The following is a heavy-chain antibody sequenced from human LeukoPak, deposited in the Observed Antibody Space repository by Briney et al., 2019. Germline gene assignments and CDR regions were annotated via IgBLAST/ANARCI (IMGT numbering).Heavy chain of an antibody. CDR2: IYTSGST. D-gene: IGHD3-3*01. Sequence: PSETLSLTCTVSGGSISSYYWSWIRQPPGKGLEWIGYIYTSGSTNYNPSLKSRVTISVDTSKNQFALKLSSVTAAVTAVYYCASGVLWSGYYTFDYWGQGTLVTVSS. J-gene: IGHJ4*02. V-gene: IGHV4-4*09. CDR1: GGSISSYY. CDR3: ASGVLWSGYYTFDY.